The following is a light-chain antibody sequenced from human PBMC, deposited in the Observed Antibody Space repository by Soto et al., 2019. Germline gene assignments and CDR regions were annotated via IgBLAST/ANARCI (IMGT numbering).Light chain of an antibody. CDR3: QQYSDSPLT. Sequence: EIGLTQSPGTLSLSPGERATLSCGASQTVRTNYLAWFQHKPGQAPRLLIYGASSRATGIPDRFSGSGSGTDFTLTINRLEPEDFAVYFCQQYSDSPLTFGGGNKVEIK. CDR1: QTVRTNY. V-gene: IGKV3-20*01. J-gene: IGKJ4*01. CDR2: GAS.